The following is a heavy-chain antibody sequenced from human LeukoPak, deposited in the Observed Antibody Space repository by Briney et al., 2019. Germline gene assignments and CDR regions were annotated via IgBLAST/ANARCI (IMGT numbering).Heavy chain of an antibody. D-gene: IGHD3-9*01. Sequence: GGSLRLSCAASGFTFSSYAMSWVRLAPGKGLAWVSSISSSGGTTYYAASVKGRFTISRDNSKNTLYLQMNSLRAEDTAVYYCARDTYDILTGYYKWAFDIWGQGTMVTVSS. CDR1: GFTFSSYA. CDR3: ARDTYDILTGYYKWAFDI. CDR2: ISSSGGTT. V-gene: IGHV3-23*01. J-gene: IGHJ3*02.